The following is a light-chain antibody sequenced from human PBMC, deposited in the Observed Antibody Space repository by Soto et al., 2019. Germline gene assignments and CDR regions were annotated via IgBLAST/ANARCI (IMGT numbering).Light chain of an antibody. Sequence: EIVLTQSPGTLSLSPGERATLSCRASQSVSSSYLAWYQQKPGQAPRLLIYGASSRATGIPDRFSGSGSGAEFTLTISNLQSEDFAVYYCQQYNNWPPYTFGQGTKLEIK. J-gene: IGKJ2*01. CDR3: QQYNNWPPYT. V-gene: IGKV3-15*01. CDR2: GAS. CDR1: QSVSSSY.